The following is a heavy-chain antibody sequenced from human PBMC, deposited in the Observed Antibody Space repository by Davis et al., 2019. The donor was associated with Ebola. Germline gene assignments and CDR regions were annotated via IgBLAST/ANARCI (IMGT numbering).Heavy chain of an antibody. J-gene: IGHJ4*02. V-gene: IGHV3-7*01. Sequence: GESLKISCVASGFTFNTYWMSWVRQAPGKGLEWVANIKEDGSEKYYVESVKGRFTISRDNTKNSLYLQMNSLRAEDTGVYYCAGGQWVLPEDYWGQGTLVTVSS. CDR3: AGGQWVLPEDY. CDR1: GFTFNTYW. D-gene: IGHD6-19*01. CDR2: IKEDGSEK.